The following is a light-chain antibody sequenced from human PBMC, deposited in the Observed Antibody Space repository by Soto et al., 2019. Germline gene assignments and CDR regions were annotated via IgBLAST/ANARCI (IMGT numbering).Light chain of an antibody. CDR2: GTF. CDR1: QSLGTTD. V-gene: IGKV3-20*01. Sequence: PGKPATLSCRASQSLGTTDLVWNQQRSCQPTRLVIHGTFSTASGIPARLSGGGSGTDFTLTISRLEPEDSAVYYCQQYGSLPYTFGRGTRLEIQ. J-gene: IGKJ5*01. CDR3: QQYGSLPYT.